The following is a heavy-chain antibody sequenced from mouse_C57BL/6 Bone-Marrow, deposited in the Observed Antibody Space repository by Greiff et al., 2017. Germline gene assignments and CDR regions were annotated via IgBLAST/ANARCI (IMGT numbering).Heavy chain of an antibody. CDR3: ARESNYYGFDY. CDR2: IYPGDGDT. CDR1: GYAFSSSW. V-gene: IGHV1-82*01. D-gene: IGHD1-1*01. J-gene: IGHJ2*01. Sequence: QVQLQQSGPELVKPGASVKISCKASGYAFSSSWMNWVKQRPGKGLEWIGRIYPGDGDTNYNGKFKGKATLTADNSSSTAYMQLISLTSEDSAVYFCARESNYYGFDYWGQGTTLTVSS.